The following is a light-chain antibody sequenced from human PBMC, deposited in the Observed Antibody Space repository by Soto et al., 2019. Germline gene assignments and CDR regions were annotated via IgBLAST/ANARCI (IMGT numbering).Light chain of an antibody. CDR1: QRVVTW. CDR3: HQYNGFPPL. V-gene: IGKV1-5*01. CDR2: DAS. J-gene: IGKJ2*01. Sequence: DIQMTQSPSTLSASVGDRVTITCRASQRVVTWLAWYQQKPGKAPKLLIYDASNLESGVPSIFSGSGSGTEFTLTITSLQPDDFATYYCHQYNGFPPLFGQVNKLEIK.